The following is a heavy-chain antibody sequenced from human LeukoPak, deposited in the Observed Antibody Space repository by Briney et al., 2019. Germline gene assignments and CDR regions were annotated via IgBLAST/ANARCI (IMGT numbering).Heavy chain of an antibody. V-gene: IGHV4-59*01. D-gene: IGHD3-9*01. Sequence: SETLSLTCTVSGGSISNYYWNWIRQPPRKGLEWIGYIYYSGSTNYNPSLKSRVIMSVDTAKNQFSLKLRSVTAADTAVYYCARDHADTDWAYCYYCNDVWGKGTTVTVSS. CDR3: ARDHADTDWAYCYYCNDV. CDR2: IYYSGST. J-gene: IGHJ6*03. CDR1: GGSISNYY.